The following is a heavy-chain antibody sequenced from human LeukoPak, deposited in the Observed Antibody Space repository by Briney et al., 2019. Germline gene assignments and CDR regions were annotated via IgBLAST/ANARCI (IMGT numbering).Heavy chain of an antibody. D-gene: IGHD3-3*01. V-gene: IGHV1-2*02. CDR2: INPNSGGT. J-gene: IGHJ4*02. Sequence: GASVKVSCKASGYTFTGYYMHWVRQAPGQGLEWMGWINPNSGGTKYAQKFQGRVTMTRDTSISTAYMELSRLRSDDTAVYYCARVDDFWSGYDVYWGQGTLVTVSS. CDR1: GYTFTGYY. CDR3: ARVDDFWSGYDVY.